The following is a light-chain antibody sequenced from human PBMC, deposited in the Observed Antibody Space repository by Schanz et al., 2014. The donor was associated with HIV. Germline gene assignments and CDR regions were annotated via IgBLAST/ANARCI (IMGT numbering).Light chain of an antibody. CDR3: QQYATSAFT. CDR1: QSVSSN. Sequence: EIVMTQSPATLSVSPGERATLSCRASQSVSSNLAWYQQKPGQAPRLLIYGTSSRATGIPARFSGSGSGTDFTLTISRLEPEDFAVYYCQQYATSAFTFGPGTKVDIE. CDR2: GTS. J-gene: IGKJ3*01. V-gene: IGKV3D-15*01.